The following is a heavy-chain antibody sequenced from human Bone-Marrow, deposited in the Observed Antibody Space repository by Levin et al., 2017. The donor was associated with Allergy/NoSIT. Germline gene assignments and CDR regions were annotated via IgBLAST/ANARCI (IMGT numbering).Heavy chain of an antibody. V-gene: IGHV5-51*01. Sequence: LGESLKISCKGSGYTFTNSWIGWVRQMPGRGLEWMGIINPAGSETRYRPSFQGQVTISVDKSISTSYLQWSSLKASDTAMYFCAKQGCVTTSCYTVDFWGQGTLVTVSS. D-gene: IGHD3-22*01. CDR1: GYTFTNSW. J-gene: IGHJ4*02. CDR3: AKQGCVTTSCYTVDF. CDR2: INPAGSET.